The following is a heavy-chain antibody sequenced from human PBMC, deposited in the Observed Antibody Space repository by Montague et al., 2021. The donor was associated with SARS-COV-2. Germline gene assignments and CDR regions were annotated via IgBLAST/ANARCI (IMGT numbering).Heavy chain of an antibody. CDR2: ISYIGKT. D-gene: IGHD2-2*01. CDR1: GYSISSGYY. V-gene: IGHV4-38-2*01. CDR3: ARFAYRLLFIASYYGMDV. Sequence: SETLSLTCSVSGYSISSGYYWGWIRQPPGKGLEWVGCISYIGKTYYSPSLKSRLSISLDSSKNQFSLQARSVTAADTAVYYCARFAYRLLFIASYYGMDVWGQGTTVTVSS. J-gene: IGHJ6*02.